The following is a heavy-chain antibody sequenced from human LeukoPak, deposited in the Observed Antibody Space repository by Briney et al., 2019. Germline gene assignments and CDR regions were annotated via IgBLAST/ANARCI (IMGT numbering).Heavy chain of an antibody. D-gene: IGHD6-25*01. CDR2: ISNGGTTT. V-gene: IGHV3-11*04. CDR1: GFTFSDNY. Sequence: GGPLRLSCAASGFTFSDNYMSWIRQAPGKGLEWVSYISNGGTTTKYADSVEGRFTISRDNAKNFLYLQMNSLRAEDTAVYFCASEPRLLDHWGQGTLVTVPS. J-gene: IGHJ4*02. CDR3: ASEPRLLDH.